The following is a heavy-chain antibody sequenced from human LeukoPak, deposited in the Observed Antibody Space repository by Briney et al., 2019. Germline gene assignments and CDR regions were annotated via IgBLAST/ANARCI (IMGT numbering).Heavy chain of an antibody. Sequence: GGSLRLSCSASRFTINSNYMSWVRQAPGKGLEWVSVIYSGGSTYYADSVKGRFTISKDKSKNTLYLQMNSLRAEDTAMYYCARGMTTELPFDPWGQGTLVTVSS. CDR3: ARGMTTELPFDP. D-gene: IGHD4-11*01. J-gene: IGHJ5*02. V-gene: IGHV3-66*01. CDR1: RFTINSNY. CDR2: IYSGGST.